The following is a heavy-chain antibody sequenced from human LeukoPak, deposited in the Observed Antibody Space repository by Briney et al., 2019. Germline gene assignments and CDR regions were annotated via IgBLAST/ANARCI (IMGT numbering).Heavy chain of an antibody. D-gene: IGHD3-10*01. V-gene: IGHV4-39*07. J-gene: IGHJ5*02. CDR3: ARDITVSNWFDP. CDR2: NYYSGST. CDR1: GGSINSDNYY. Sequence: SETLSLTCTVSGGSINSDNYYWGWIRQPPGKGLEWIGSNYYSGSTYYNPSLKSRVTISVDTSKKQFSLKLTSVTAADTAVYYCARDITVSNWFDPWGQGTLVTVSS.